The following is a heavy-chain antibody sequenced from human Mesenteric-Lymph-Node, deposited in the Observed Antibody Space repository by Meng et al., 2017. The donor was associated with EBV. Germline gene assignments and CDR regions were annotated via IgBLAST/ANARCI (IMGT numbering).Heavy chain of an antibody. CDR3: ASLWGSTVVNGPFFDY. CDR2: VYYTGST. V-gene: IGHV4-39*07. CDR1: XGSITSTVYS. J-gene: IGHJ4*02. Sequence: QLQLQESGPGLVKPSETLSLTCSVXXGSITSTVYSWGWIRQPPGKGLEWIGSVYYTGSTYYNPSLKSRVTISVDTSKNQFSLKLNSVTAADTAVYYCASLWGSTVVNGPFFDYWGQGTLVTVSS. D-gene: IGHD4-23*01.